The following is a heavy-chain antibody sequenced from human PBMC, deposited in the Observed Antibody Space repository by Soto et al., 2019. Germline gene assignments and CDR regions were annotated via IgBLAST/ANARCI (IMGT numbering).Heavy chain of an antibody. J-gene: IGHJ6*02. V-gene: IGHV1-2*04. CDR2: INPNSGGT. Sequence: ASVKVSCKASGYTFTGYYMHWVRQAPGQGLEWMGWINPNSGGTNYAQKFQGWVTMTRDTSISTAYMELSRLGSDDTAVYYCARDLAVAGSYYYGMDVWGQGTTVTVSS. D-gene: IGHD6-19*01. CDR3: ARDLAVAGSYYYGMDV. CDR1: GYTFTGYY.